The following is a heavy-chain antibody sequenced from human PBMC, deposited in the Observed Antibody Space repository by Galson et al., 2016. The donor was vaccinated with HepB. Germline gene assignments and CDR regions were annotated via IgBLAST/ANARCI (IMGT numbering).Heavy chain of an antibody. CDR1: GASISSRNYY. J-gene: IGHJ4*02. CDR2: MYYRGTT. V-gene: IGHV4-39*01. D-gene: IGHD5-18*01. Sequence: ETLSLTCSVSGASISSRNYYWGWIRQPPEKGLEWIVSMYYRGTTNYNPSLKSRVTISGDTSENQFSLRLTSVTAADTAVYFCASSRSVETVMDPQNPFDCWGQGIMVTVSS. CDR3: ASSRSVETVMDPQNPFDC.